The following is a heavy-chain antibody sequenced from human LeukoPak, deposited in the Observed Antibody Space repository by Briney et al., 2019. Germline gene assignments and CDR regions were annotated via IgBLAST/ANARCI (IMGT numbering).Heavy chain of an antibody. CDR3: ATFPCSSTSCYIDY. CDR1: GGSFSGYY. CDR2: INHSGST. V-gene: IGHV4-34*01. Sequence: SETLSLTCAVYGGSFSGYYWSWIRQPPGKGLEWIGEINHSGSTNYNPSLKSRVTISVDTSKNQFSLKLGSVTAADTAVYYCATFPCSSTSCYIDYWGQGTLVTVSS. J-gene: IGHJ4*02. D-gene: IGHD2-2*02.